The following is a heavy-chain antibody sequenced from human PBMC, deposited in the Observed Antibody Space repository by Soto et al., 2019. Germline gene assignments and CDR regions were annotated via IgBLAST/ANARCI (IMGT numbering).Heavy chain of an antibody. Sequence: QVQLQESGPGLVKPSGTLSLTCAVSGGSISSSDWWSWVRQPPGKGLEWIGEIYHSGSTNYNSSLKSXXTXAXXKSKNQFSLKLSSVTAADTAMYYCARALGHDYFDYWGQGTLVTVSS. V-gene: IGHV4-4*02. J-gene: IGHJ4*02. CDR1: GGSISSSDW. CDR3: ARALGHDYFDY. CDR2: IYHSGST. D-gene: IGHD5-12*01.